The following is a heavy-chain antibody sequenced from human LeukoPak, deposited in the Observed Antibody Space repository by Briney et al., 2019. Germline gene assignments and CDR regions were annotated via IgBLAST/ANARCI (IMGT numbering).Heavy chain of an antibody. CDR3: ARARGNTDFDY. CDR2: ISPSGGGT. Sequence: GASVKVSCKASGFTFTTYYMHRVRQAPGQGLEWMGIISPSGGGTSYAQKYQGRVTMTSDTSTSTVYMELSSLRSEDTAVYYCARARGNTDFDYWGQGTLVTVSS. J-gene: IGHJ4*02. D-gene: IGHD2-2*02. V-gene: IGHV1-46*01. CDR1: GFTFTTYY.